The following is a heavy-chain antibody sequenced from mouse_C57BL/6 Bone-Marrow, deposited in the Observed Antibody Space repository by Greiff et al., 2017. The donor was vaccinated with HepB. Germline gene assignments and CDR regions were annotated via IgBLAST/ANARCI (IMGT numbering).Heavy chain of an antibody. Sequence: DVMLVESGGGLVKPGGSLKLSCAASGFTFSSYAMSWVRQTPEKRLEWVATISDGGSYTYYPDNVKGRFTISRDNAKNNLYLQMSHLKSEDTAMYYCAIEVLRPYYYAMDYWGQGTSVTVSS. CDR1: GFTFSSYA. CDR2: ISDGGSYT. V-gene: IGHV5-4*01. J-gene: IGHJ4*01. CDR3: AIEVLRPYYYAMDY. D-gene: IGHD1-2*01.